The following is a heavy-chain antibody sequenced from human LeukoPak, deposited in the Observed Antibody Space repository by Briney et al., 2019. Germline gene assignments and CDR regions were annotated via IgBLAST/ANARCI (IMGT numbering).Heavy chain of an antibody. D-gene: IGHD3-22*01. CDR3: ARDGIVVVIKGPLGY. CDR1: GYTFTSYG. Sequence: ASVKVSCKASGYTFTSYGISWVRQAPGQGLEWMGWISAYNGNTNYAQKLQGRVTMTTDTSTSTAYMELRSLRSDDTAVYYCARDGIVVVIKGPLGYWGQGTLVTVSS. V-gene: IGHV1-18*01. CDR2: ISAYNGNT. J-gene: IGHJ4*02.